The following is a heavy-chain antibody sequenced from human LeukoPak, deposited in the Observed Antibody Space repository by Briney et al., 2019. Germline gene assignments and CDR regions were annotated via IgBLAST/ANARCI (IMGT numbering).Heavy chain of an antibody. D-gene: IGHD4/OR15-4a*01. CDR2: IFTSGRT. J-gene: IGHJ5*02. Sequence: SETLSLTCTVSGGSINNHHLTWIRQPAGKGLEWIGRIFTSGRTIYNPSLKSRVTISLDTSKSLLSLRLNSVTAADTAVYYCATGSNGLDPWGQGTLVTVSS. CDR1: GGSINNHH. CDR3: ATGSNGLDP. V-gene: IGHV4-4*07.